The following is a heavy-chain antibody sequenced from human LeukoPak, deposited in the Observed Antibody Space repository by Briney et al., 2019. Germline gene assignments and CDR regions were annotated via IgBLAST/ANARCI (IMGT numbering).Heavy chain of an antibody. J-gene: IGHJ2*01. CDR1: GGSISSSSYY. CDR3: ARMSVFWYFDL. Sequence: KPSETLSLTCTVSGGSISSSSYYWGWIRQPPGEGLEWIGRIYYSANAYYNPSLKSRVTISVDTSKNQFSLNLRSVTAADTAVYYCARMSVFWYFDLWGRGTLVTVSS. CDR2: IYYSANA. V-gene: IGHV4-39*01.